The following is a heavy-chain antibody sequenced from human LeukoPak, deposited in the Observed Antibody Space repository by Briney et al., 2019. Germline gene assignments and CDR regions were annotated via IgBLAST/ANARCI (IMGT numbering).Heavy chain of an antibody. Sequence: GGSLRLSCAASGFTFSSYAMSWVRQAPGKGLEWVSAISGSGGSTYYADSVKGRFTISRDNSKNTLYLQMNSLRAEDTAVYYCAKPPRYYYGSGSYYIDYWGQGTLVTVSS. V-gene: IGHV3-23*01. CDR2: ISGSGGST. CDR3: AKPPRYYYGSGSYYIDY. J-gene: IGHJ4*02. D-gene: IGHD3-10*01. CDR1: GFTFSSYA.